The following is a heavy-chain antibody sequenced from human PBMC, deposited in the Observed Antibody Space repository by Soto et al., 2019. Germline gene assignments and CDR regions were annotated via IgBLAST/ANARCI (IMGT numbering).Heavy chain of an antibody. Sequence: SETLSLTCAVYGGSFSGYYWSWIRQPPGKGLEWIGEINHSGSTNYNPSLKSRVTISVDTSKNQFSLKLSSVTAADTAVYYCARFRVRYFDWLPNQLHYGMDVWGQGTTVTVSS. D-gene: IGHD3-9*01. CDR2: INHSGST. J-gene: IGHJ6*02. V-gene: IGHV4-34*01. CDR3: ARFRVRYFDWLPNQLHYGMDV. CDR1: GGSFSGYY.